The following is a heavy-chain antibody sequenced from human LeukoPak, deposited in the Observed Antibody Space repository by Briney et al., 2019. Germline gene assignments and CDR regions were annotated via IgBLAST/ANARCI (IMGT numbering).Heavy chain of an antibody. CDR2: ILNDGTRK. V-gene: IGHV3-30*18. CDR3: ANDLDSSGYSY. D-gene: IGHD3-22*01. J-gene: IGHJ4*02. CDR1: GLTFSSYG. Sequence: PGRSLRLSCAASGLTFSSYGMHWLRQAPGKGLEWVAVILNDGTRKYYAESVKGRFTISRDNSKNTLYLQMNSLRVEDTAVYYCANDLDSSGYSYWGQGTLVSVSS.